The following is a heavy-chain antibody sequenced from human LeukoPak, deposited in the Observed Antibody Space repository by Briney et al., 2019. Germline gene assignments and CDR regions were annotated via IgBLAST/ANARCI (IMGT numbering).Heavy chain of an antibody. Sequence: SETLSLTCAVYGGSFSGYYWSWIRQPPGKGLEWIGEINHSGSTNYNPSLKSRVTISVDTSKNQFSLKLSSVTAADTAVHYCARDATVKYYFDYWGQGTLVTVSS. V-gene: IGHV4-34*01. CDR1: GGSFSGYY. J-gene: IGHJ4*02. D-gene: IGHD4-17*01. CDR2: INHSGST. CDR3: ARDATVKYYFDY.